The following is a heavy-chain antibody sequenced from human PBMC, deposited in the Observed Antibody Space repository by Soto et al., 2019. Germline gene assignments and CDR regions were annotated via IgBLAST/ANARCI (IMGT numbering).Heavy chain of an antibody. CDR1: GFTFSSYW. V-gene: IGHV3-7*03. J-gene: IGHJ4*02. D-gene: IGHD3-16*02. CDR3: AKPRSPRGVIVLFDY. CDR2: IKQDGSEK. Sequence: DVQLVESGGGLVQPGGSLRLSCAASGFTFSSYWMNWVRQAPGKGLEWVANIKQDGSEKYYVDSVKGRFTISRDNAQNSLYLQMISLRAEDTAVYYCAKPRSPRGVIVLFDYWGQGTLVTVSS.